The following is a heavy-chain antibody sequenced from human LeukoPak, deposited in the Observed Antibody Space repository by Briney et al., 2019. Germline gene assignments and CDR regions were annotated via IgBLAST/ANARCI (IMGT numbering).Heavy chain of an antibody. CDR3: ARAVGYCSSTSCYHFDY. CDR1: GFTFSSHW. J-gene: IGHJ4*02. CDR2: INSDGSSI. V-gene: IGHV3-74*01. D-gene: IGHD2-2*01. Sequence: GGSLRLSCAASGFTFSSHWMHWVRQAPGKGLVWVSRINSDGSSISYADSVKGRFTISRDNAKNTLYLQMNSLRAEDTAVYYCARAVGYCSSTSCYHFDYWGQGTLVTVSS.